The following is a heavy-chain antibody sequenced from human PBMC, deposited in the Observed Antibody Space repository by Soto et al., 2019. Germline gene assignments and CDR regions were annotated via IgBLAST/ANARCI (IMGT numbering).Heavy chain of an antibody. V-gene: IGHV4-39*01. D-gene: IGHD2-21*01. CDR2: ISYSGST. CDR3: ARHSITKVIDY. Sequence: SETLSLTCTVSGGSISSGSYYWGWIRQPPGKGLEWIGSISYSGSTYYNPSLKSRVTISADTSKTQFSLNLSSVTAADTAVYYCARHSITKVIDYWGQGTLVTVSS. J-gene: IGHJ4*02. CDR1: GGSISSGSYY.